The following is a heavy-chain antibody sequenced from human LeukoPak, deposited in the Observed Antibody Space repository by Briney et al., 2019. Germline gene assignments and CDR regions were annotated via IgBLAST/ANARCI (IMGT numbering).Heavy chain of an antibody. Sequence: AGGSLRLSCAASGFTFSSYGMHWVRQAPGKGLEWVAVISYDGSNKYYADSVKGRFTISRDNSKNTLYLQMNSLRAEDTAVYYCAREGGYSYGYSDYWGQETLVTVSS. CDR1: GFTFSSYG. CDR2: ISYDGSNK. CDR3: AREGGYSYGYSDY. D-gene: IGHD5-18*01. V-gene: IGHV3-30*03. J-gene: IGHJ4*02.